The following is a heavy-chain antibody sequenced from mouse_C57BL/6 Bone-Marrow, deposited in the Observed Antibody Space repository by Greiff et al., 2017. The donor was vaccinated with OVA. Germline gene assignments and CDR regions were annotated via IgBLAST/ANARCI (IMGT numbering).Heavy chain of an antibody. Sequence: VKLQESGAELVRPGTSVKVSCKASGYAFTNYLIEWVKQRPGQGLEWIGVINPGSGGTNYNEKFKGKATLTADKSSSTAYMQLSSLTSEDSAVYFCARNDYDEGYYAMDYWGQGTSVTVSS. CDR2: INPGSGGT. CDR1: GYAFTNYL. D-gene: IGHD2-4*01. J-gene: IGHJ4*01. CDR3: ARNDYDEGYYAMDY. V-gene: IGHV1-54*01.